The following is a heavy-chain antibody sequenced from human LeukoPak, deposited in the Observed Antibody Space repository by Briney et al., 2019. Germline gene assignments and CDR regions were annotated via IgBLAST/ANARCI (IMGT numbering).Heavy chain of an antibody. Sequence: GGSLRLSCAASGFIFSGKWIHWVRQAPGKGLEWVSRIDNGGSYTSYADSVKGRFTISRDNAKNTLYLQMNSLRAEDTAVYYCARDLPISDSSGYYLDYWGQGTVVTVSS. V-gene: IGHV3-74*01. CDR1: GFIFSGKW. CDR2: IDNGGSYT. J-gene: IGHJ4*02. D-gene: IGHD3-22*01. CDR3: ARDLPISDSSGYYLDY.